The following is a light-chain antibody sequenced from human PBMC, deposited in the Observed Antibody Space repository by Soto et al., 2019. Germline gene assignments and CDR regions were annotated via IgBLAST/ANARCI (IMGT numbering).Light chain of an antibody. CDR2: AAS. V-gene: IGKV1-39*01. Sequence: DIQMTQSPSSLSASVDDRITITCRASQNCGTNLSWYQQRSGKATKRLIYAASNLPSGVSSRFSGSGSGTDFTLAISSLQPEDFATYLCQQNYNTAIPFGGRNQVDI. J-gene: IGKJ4*01. CDR1: QNCGTN. CDR3: QQNYNTAIP.